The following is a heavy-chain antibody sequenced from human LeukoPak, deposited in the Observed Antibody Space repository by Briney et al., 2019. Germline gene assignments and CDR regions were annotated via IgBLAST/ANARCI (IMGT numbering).Heavy chain of an antibody. J-gene: IGHJ5*02. CDR3: ARIYCSSTSCYAPP. CDR2: INHSGST. V-gene: IGHV4-34*01. Sequence: SETLSLTCAVYGGSFSGYYWSWIRQPPGKGLEWIGEINHSGSTNYDPSLKSRVTISVDTSKNQFSLKLSSVTAADTAVYYCARIYCSSTSCYAPPWGQGTLVTVSS. D-gene: IGHD2-2*01. CDR1: GGSFSGYY.